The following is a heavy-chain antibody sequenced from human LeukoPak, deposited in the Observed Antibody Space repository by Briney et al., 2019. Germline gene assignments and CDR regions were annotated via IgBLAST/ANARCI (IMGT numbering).Heavy chain of an antibody. CDR3: ARAYQRLGGLSFPDQ. J-gene: IGHJ5*02. V-gene: IGHV7-4-1*02. CDR1: GYTFTIYA. Sequence: ASVTVSFKGSGYTFTIYAMNWVGQAPGQGGEWMGWINPNTGNRTYTQGFTGGVVFSLETYVSTTYVQMRSVRAEDTAVYYCARAYQRLGGLSFPDQWGQGTLVSVSS. CDR2: INPNTGNR. D-gene: IGHD3-16*02.